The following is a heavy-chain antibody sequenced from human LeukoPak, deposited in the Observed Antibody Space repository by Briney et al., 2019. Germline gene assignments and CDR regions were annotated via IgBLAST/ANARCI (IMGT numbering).Heavy chain of an antibody. Sequence: GGSLRLSCAASGFTVSSNYMSWVRQAPGKGLEWVSVIYSGGSTYYADSVKGRFTISRDNSKNTLYLQMNSLRAEDRAVYYCARVGLYSSSPYFDYWGQGTLVTVSS. J-gene: IGHJ4*02. CDR3: ARVGLYSSSPYFDY. CDR2: IYSGGST. V-gene: IGHV3-66*01. D-gene: IGHD6-13*01. CDR1: GFTVSSNY.